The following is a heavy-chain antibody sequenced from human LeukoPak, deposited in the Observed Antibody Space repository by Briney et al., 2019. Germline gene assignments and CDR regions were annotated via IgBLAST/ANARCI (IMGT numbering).Heavy chain of an antibody. V-gene: IGHV1-18*01. Sequence: ASVKVSCKASGYTFTSYGISWVRQAPGQGLEWMGWISAYNGNTNYAQKLRGRVTMTTDTSTSTAYMELRSLRSDDTAVYYCARDKVGRWDLHSSPKDYWGQGTLVTVSS. CDR3: ARDKVGRWDLHSSPKDY. CDR1: GYTFTSYG. J-gene: IGHJ4*02. D-gene: IGHD1-26*01. CDR2: ISAYNGNT.